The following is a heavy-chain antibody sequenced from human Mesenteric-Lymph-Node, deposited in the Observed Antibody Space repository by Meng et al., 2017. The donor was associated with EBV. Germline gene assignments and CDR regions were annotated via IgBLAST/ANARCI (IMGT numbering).Heavy chain of an antibody. Sequence: QVQLHQSWAEVKKPGASVKVSCNASGYTFTSYAMHWVRQAPGQRLEWMGWINAGNGNTKYSQKFQGRVTITRDTSASTAYMELSSLRSEDTAVYYCARVRGIAVVPPDYWGQGTLVTVSS. CDR1: GYTFTSYA. V-gene: IGHV1-3*01. J-gene: IGHJ4*02. D-gene: IGHD6-19*01. CDR2: INAGNGNT. CDR3: ARVRGIAVVPPDY.